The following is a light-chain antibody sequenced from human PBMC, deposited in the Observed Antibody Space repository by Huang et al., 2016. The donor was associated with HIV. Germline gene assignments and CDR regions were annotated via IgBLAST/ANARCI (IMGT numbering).Light chain of an antibody. J-gene: IGKJ1*01. V-gene: IGKV1-27*01. CDR3: QKYDSAPRT. CDR1: QVIGNS. Sequence: DIQMTQSPSSLSAFVGDTVTITCRASQVIGNSLAWYQQKPGRPPQLLIYVASTLQSGVPSRFRGSGSGTDFTLTISNLQTEDVATYYCQKYDSAPRTFGQGTRV. CDR2: VAS.